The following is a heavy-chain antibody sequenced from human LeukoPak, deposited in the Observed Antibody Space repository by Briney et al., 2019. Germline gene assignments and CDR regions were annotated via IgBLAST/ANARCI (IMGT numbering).Heavy chain of an antibody. CDR1: GSSFASCW. D-gene: IGHD2-15*01. V-gene: IGHV5-10-1*01. CDR2: IDPSDSYT. Sequence: GASLQISCEGAGSSFASCWIRGVRQLPGKGLEWMGRIDPSDSYTDYSPSFQGHVTMSADKSISTAYLQWSSLKASDTAMYYCARPDCSGGNCYLLIYWGQGSLVTVSS. CDR3: ARPDCSGGNCYLLIY. J-gene: IGHJ4*02.